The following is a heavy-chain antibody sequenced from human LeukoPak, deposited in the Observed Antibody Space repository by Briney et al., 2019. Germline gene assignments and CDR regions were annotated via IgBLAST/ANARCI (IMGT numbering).Heavy chain of an antibody. D-gene: IGHD1-26*01. CDR1: GGSISTYY. V-gene: IGHV4-59*01. CDR2: IFYSGST. Sequence: SETLSLTCTVSGGSISTYYWSWIRQPPGKGLEWIGYIFYSGSTNYNPSLKSRVTISIDTSKKQFSLKLSSVTAADTAVYYCARLYSGSYYVAFDIWGPGTVVTVSS. CDR3: ARLYSGSYYVAFDI. J-gene: IGHJ3*02.